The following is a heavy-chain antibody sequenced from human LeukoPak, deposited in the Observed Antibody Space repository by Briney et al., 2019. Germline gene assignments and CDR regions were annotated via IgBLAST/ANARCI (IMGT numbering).Heavy chain of an antibody. CDR3: ARDEAATIDY. CDR1: GFTFSSYS. D-gene: IGHD2-15*01. J-gene: IGHJ4*02. Sequence: PGGSLRLSCAASGFTFSSYSMNWVRQAPGKGLEWVSYISSSSSTIYYADSVEGRFTISRDNAKNSLYLQMNSLRAEDTAVYYCARDEAATIDYWGQGTLVTVSS. CDR2: ISSSSSTI. V-gene: IGHV3-48*04.